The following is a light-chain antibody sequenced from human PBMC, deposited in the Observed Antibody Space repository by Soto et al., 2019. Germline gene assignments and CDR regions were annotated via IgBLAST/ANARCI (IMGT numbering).Light chain of an antibody. CDR3: QQYDNYPWT. CDR1: QSITGW. V-gene: IGKV1-5*01. Sequence: DIQMTQSPSTLSASVGDRVTITRRASQSITGWLAWHQQKPGTAPKLLIYDASTLERGVPSRFSGRGSGTEFTLTISSLQPDDFGTYYCQQYDNYPWTFGQGTKVDIK. J-gene: IGKJ1*01. CDR2: DAS.